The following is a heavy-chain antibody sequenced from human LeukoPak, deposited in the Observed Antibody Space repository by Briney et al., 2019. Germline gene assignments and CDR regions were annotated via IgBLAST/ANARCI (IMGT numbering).Heavy chain of an antibody. CDR2: TYSGGAT. CDR3: AKRGVVIRVILVGFHKEANYFDS. J-gene: IGHJ4*02. D-gene: IGHD3-22*01. CDR1: GFTVISYY. V-gene: IGHV3-53*01. Sequence: GSLRLWCAAAGFTVISYYMSWVRQTPGKGLVWVSLTYSGGATYYADSVKGRFTVSRDNPKNTLYLQMNSLRAEDTAVYFCAKRGVVIRVILVGFHKEANYFDSWGQGALVTVSS.